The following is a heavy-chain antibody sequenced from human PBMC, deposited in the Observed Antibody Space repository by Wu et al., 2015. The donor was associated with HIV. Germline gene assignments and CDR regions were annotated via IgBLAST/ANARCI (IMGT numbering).Heavy chain of an antibody. CDR3: ARAFGYSSSWYETKGSTFDI. V-gene: IGHV1-69*05. J-gene: IGHJ3*02. Sequence: QVQLVQSGAEVKKPGSSVKVPCKASGGTFSNYGISWVRQAPGQGLEWMGGIIPIFGTANYAQKFQGRVTITTDESTSTAYMELSSLRSEDTAVYYCARAFGYSSSWYETKGSTFDIWGQGTMVTVSS. CDR1: GGTFSNYG. CDR2: IIPIFGTA. D-gene: IGHD6-13*01.